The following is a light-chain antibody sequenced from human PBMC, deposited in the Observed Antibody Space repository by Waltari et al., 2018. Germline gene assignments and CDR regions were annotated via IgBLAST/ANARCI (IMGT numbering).Light chain of an antibody. V-gene: IGKV3-20*01. CDR2: GAS. Sequence: EIVLTQSPGTLSLSPGERATFSCRASQSVSSSYLAWYQQRPGQAPRLLIYGASSRATGIPYRFSGSGSGTDFTLTISRLEPEDFAVYYCQQYGSSPWTFGQGTKVEIK. J-gene: IGKJ1*01. CDR1: QSVSSSY. CDR3: QQYGSSPWT.